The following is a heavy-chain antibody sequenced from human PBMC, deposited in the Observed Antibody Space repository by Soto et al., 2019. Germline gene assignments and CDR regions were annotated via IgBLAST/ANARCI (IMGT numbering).Heavy chain of an antibody. CDR1: GGSISSYY. V-gene: IGHV4-59*01. CDR3: ARAGWVYCSSTSCPFDY. D-gene: IGHD2-2*01. J-gene: IGHJ4*02. CDR2: IYYSGST. Sequence: PSETLSLTCTVSGGSISSYYWSWIRQPPGKGLEWIGYIYYSGSTNYNPSLKSRVTISVDTSKNQFSLKLSSVTAADTAVYYCARAGWVYCSSTSCPFDYWGQGTLVTASS.